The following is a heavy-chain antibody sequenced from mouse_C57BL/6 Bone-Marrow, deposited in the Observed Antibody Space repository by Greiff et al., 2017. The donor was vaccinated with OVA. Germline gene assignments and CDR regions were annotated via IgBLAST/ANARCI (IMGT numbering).Heavy chain of an antibody. CDR3: ARGGFITTVVATRYFDV. D-gene: IGHD1-1*01. CDR1: GYTFTDYY. Sequence: VQLQQSGPVLVKPGASVKMSCKASGYTFTDYYMNWVKQSHGKSLEWIGVINPYNGGTSYNQKFKGKATLTVDKSSSTAYMELNSLTSEDSAVYYCARGGFITTVVATRYFDVWGTGTTVTVSS. J-gene: IGHJ1*03. CDR2: INPYNGGT. V-gene: IGHV1-19*01.